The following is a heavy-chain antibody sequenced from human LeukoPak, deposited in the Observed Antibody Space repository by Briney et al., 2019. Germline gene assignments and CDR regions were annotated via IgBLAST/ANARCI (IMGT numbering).Heavy chain of an antibody. Sequence: ASVKVSCKASRYTFTGYYMHWVRQAPGQGLEWMGWINPNSGGTNYAQKFQGRVTMTRDTSISTAYMELSRLRSDDTAVYYCATAMVRGSPVFDYWGQGTLVTVSS. D-gene: IGHD3-10*01. CDR1: RYTFTGYY. J-gene: IGHJ4*02. CDR2: INPNSGGT. CDR3: ATAMVRGSPVFDY. V-gene: IGHV1-2*02.